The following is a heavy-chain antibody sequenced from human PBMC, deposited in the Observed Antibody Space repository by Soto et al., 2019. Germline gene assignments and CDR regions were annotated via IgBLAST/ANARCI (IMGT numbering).Heavy chain of an antibody. CDR2: IVPIYRTA. Sequence: QVQLVQSGAEVKKPGSSVKVSCKASGGTFSSYRINWVRQATGQGLEWVGGIVPIYRTADYAQKFQGRVTITADESARTAYMELRSLKSQDTAVYYCARDSGAKLSSSWGQGTLVTVSS. CDR1: GGTFSSYR. J-gene: IGHJ4*02. CDR3: ARDSGAKLSSS. V-gene: IGHV1-69*01. D-gene: IGHD6-13*01.